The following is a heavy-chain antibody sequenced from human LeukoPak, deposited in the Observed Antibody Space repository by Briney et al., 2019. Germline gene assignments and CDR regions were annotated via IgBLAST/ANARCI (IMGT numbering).Heavy chain of an antibody. Sequence: ASVKVSCKASGYSFTGNYMHWVRQAPGQGLEWMGWINPNSGDTNFAQKFQGRVTMTRDTSISTAYMELSRLRSDDTAVYYCARDLVAGTGNWFDPWGQGTLVTVSS. CDR3: ARDLVAGTGNWFDP. V-gene: IGHV1-2*02. CDR1: GYSFTGNY. J-gene: IGHJ5*02. D-gene: IGHD6-19*01. CDR2: INPNSGDT.